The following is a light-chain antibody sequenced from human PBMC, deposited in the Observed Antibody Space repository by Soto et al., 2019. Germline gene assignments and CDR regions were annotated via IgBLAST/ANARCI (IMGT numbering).Light chain of an antibody. CDR1: QSISSSS. J-gene: IGKJ4*01. CDR3: QQRSNWPLT. Sequence: EIVLTQSRGTLSLSPGDRAPLSCRASQSISSSSLAWYQQKPGQAPRLLIYDASNRATGIPARFSGSGSGTDFTLTISSLEPEDFAVYYCQQRSNWPLTFGGGTKVDI. V-gene: IGKV3D-20*02. CDR2: DAS.